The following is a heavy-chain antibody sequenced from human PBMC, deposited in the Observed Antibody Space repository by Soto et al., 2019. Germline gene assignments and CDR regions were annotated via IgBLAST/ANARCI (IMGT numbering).Heavy chain of an antibody. Sequence: EVQLVESGGGLVQPGGSLRLSCAASGFTFSDHYMDWVRQAPGKGLEWVGRSRNKVNSYTSEYAASVTGRFTISRDDSKNSLYLQMNSLRTEDTAVYYCAKGAYCSGRSCYYAMDVWGKGTTVTVSS. D-gene: IGHD2-15*01. J-gene: IGHJ6*04. V-gene: IGHV3-72*01. CDR3: AKGAYCSGRSCYYAMDV. CDR2: SRNKVNSYTS. CDR1: GFTFSDHY.